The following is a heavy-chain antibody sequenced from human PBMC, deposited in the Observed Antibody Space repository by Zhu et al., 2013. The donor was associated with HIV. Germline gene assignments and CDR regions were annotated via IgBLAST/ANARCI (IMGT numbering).Heavy chain of an antibody. CDR2: IIPIFGTA. J-gene: IGHJ5*02. D-gene: IGHD3-3*01. CDR1: GGTFSSYA. V-gene: IGHV1-69*01. Sequence: QVQLVQSGAEVKKPGSSVKVSCKASGGTFSSYAISWVRQAPGQGLEWMGGIIPIFGTANYAQKFQGRVTITADESTSTAYMELSSLRSEDTAVYYCARDRGKSVLRFLEWLPGRNWFDPWGQGTLVTVSS. CDR3: ARDRGKSVLRFLEWLPGRNWFDP.